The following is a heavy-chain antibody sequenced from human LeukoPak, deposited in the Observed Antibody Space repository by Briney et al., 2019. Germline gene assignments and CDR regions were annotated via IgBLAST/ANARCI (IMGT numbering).Heavy chain of an antibody. J-gene: IGHJ4*02. D-gene: IGHD6-13*01. Sequence: GGSLRLSCAASGFXFSDYDISWVRQAPGKGLEWVSSMTTTSSYMYYADSVKGRFTISRDNAKNSLYLQMNSLRAEDTALYYCARLIGLTIAAAATDYWGQGALVTVSS. V-gene: IGHV3-21*01. CDR1: GFXFSDYD. CDR2: MTTTSSYM. CDR3: ARLIGLTIAAAATDY.